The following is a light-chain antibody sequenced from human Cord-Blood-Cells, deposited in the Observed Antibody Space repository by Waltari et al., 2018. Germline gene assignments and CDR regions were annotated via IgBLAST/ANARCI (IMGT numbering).Light chain of an antibody. V-gene: IGKV1-39*01. CDR2: AAS. J-gene: IGKJ4*01. CDR3: QHSYSTLT. CDR1: QIISSY. Sequence: DIQMTQSPSSLSASVGDRVTITCRASQIISSYLNWYQQKPGKAHKLLIYAASSLQSGVPSRFSGSGSGSDFTLTIISLQPEDFATYYCQHSYSTLTFGGGTKVEIK.